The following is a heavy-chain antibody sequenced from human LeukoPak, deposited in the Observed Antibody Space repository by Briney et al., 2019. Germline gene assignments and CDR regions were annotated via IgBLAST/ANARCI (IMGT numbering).Heavy chain of an antibody. CDR3: ASSITMIVVVTPAPNFDY. Sequence: GASVKVSCKSSGYTFIDYYIHWVRQAPGQGLEWMGWINPNSGGTNYAQKFQGRVTMTRDTSISTAYMELSRLRSDDTAVYYCASSITMIVVVTPAPNFDYWGQGTLVTVSS. J-gene: IGHJ4*02. CDR2: INPNSGGT. V-gene: IGHV1-2*02. CDR1: GYTFIDYY. D-gene: IGHD3-22*01.